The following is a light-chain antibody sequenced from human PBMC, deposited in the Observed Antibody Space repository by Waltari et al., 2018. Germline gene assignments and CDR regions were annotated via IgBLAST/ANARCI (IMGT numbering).Light chain of an antibody. J-gene: IGKJ1*01. Sequence: EIVLTQSPGTLSLSPGERATLSCRASQSVSRALAGYQQKPGQAPRLIIYAASTRATGVPDRFSGSGSGTDFSLTISRLDPEDFAVYYCQHYVNLPVTFGQGTKVEI. V-gene: IGKV3-20*01. CDR3: QHYVNLPVT. CDR2: AAS. CDR1: QSVSRA.